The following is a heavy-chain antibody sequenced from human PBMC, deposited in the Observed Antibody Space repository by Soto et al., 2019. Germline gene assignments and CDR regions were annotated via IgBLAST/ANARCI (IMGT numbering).Heavy chain of an antibody. Sequence: HPGGSVRKTCVACECVDIGKYRSWVRQAPGKGLEWVSVIYSGGSTYYADSVKGRFTISRDNSKNTLYLQMNSLRAEDTAVYYCAKADVLRYFDWLSYFDYWGQGTLVTVSS. J-gene: IGHJ4*02. CDR2: IYSGGST. CDR3: AKADVLRYFDWLSYFDY. D-gene: IGHD3-9*01. CDR1: ECVDIGKY. V-gene: IGHV3-53*01.